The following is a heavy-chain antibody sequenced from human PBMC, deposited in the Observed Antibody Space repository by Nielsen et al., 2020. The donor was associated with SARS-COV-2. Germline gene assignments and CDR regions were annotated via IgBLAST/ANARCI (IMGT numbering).Heavy chain of an antibody. J-gene: IGHJ4*02. Sequence: GGSLRLSCAASGFTFSSYGMHWVRQAPGKGLEWVSAISGSGGSTYYADSVKGRFTISRDNSKNTLYLQMNSLRAEDTAVYYCAKDRGSRGLLWFGELLCYWGQGTLVTVSS. CDR1: GFTFSSYG. V-gene: IGHV3-23*01. D-gene: IGHD3-10*01. CDR2: ISGSGGST. CDR3: AKDRGSRGLLWFGELLCY.